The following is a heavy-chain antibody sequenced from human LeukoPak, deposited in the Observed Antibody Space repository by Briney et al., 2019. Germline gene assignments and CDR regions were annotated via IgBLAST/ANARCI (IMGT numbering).Heavy chain of an antibody. J-gene: IGHJ4*02. CDR3: STGGYCSGGSCAYNLNYFDY. CDR2: ISYDGINK. V-gene: IGHV3-30*03. Sequence: SLTLSCAASGFSFNSYGLHWVRQAPGKGLEGVAVISYDGINKYYAEYVKGRFTISSDNSKNKLYLQMNSQRGDDRAVYYFSTGGYCSGGSCAYNLNYFDYWGQGTLVTVSS. D-gene: IGHD2-15*01. CDR1: GFSFNSYG.